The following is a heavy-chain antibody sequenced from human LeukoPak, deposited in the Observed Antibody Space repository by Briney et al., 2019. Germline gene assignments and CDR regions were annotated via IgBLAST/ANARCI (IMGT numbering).Heavy chain of an antibody. D-gene: IGHD3-22*01. Sequence: TGGSLRLSCAASGFTFSSYEMNWVRQAPGKGLEWVANIKQDGSEKYYVDSVKGRFTISRDNAKNSLYLQMNSLRAEDTAVYYCARDYYDSSGYYLDYYYYYMDVWGKGTTVTVSS. CDR1: GFTFSSYE. V-gene: IGHV3-7*01. CDR2: IKQDGSEK. J-gene: IGHJ6*03. CDR3: ARDYYDSSGYYLDYYYYYMDV.